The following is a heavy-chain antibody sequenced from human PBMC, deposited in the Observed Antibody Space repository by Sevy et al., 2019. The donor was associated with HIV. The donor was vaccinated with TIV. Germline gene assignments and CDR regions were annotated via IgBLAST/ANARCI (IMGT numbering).Heavy chain of an antibody. J-gene: IGHJ5*02. CDR2: IRSKASGGTT. V-gene: IGHV3-49*03. CDR1: GFNFGDYP. Sequence: GRSLRLSCRASGFNFGDYPMSWFRQAPGKGLAWVGFIRSKASGGTTQYAASVKGRFTISRDDSESIAYLQMNSLKIEDTAVYYCSKGGSGTVWFDPWGQGTLVTVSS. D-gene: IGHD4-17*01. CDR3: SKGGSGTVWFDP.